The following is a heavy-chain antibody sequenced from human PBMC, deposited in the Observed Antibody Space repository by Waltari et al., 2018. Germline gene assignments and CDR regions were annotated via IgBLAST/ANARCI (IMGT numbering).Heavy chain of an antibody. D-gene: IGHD2-15*01. CDR3: AKIGRVVGAPDY. Sequence: QVQLVASGGGVVQPGGSLRLSCAASGFTFSSYGMPWVRQAPGKGLEWVAFIRYDGSNKYYADSVKGRFTISRDNSKNTLYLQMNSLRAEDTAVYYCAKIGRVVGAPDYWGQGTLVTVSS. CDR1: GFTFSSYG. J-gene: IGHJ4*02. V-gene: IGHV3-30*02. CDR2: IRYDGSNK.